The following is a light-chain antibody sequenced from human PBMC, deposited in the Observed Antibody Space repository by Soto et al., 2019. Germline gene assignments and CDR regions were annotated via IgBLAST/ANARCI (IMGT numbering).Light chain of an antibody. V-gene: IGLV1-51*01. CDR2: DNH. CDR3: GTWDSNLNNVVV. J-gene: IGLJ2*01. Sequence: QSVLTQPPSVSAAPGERVIIFCSGSSSTIGANYVSWYQQFPGTAPILLIYDNHHRPSGIPDRFSGSKSGTSATLVITGLQTGDEADYYCGTWDSNLNNVVVFGGGTKLTVL. CDR1: SSTIGANY.